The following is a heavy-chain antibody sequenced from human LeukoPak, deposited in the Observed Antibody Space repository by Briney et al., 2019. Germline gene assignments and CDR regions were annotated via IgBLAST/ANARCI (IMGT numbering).Heavy chain of an antibody. J-gene: IGHJ3*02. Sequence: PGGSLRLSCAASGFTFNNAWMSWVRQAPGKGLEWVGRIKSKIDGETADYAAPVKGRLTISRDDSKNTLYLQMNSLKTEDTAVYYCTLCYDILTGYSTDAFDIWGQGTMVTVSS. CDR2: IKSKIDGETA. V-gene: IGHV3-15*01. CDR1: GFTFNNAW. D-gene: IGHD3-9*01. CDR3: TLCYDILTGYSTDAFDI.